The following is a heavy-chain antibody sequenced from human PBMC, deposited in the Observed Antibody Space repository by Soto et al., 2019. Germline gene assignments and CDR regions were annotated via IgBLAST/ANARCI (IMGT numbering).Heavy chain of an antibody. Sequence: XESLSVTCGASGFIFKRYCVHWVRQAPGKGLVWLSRFGGDENYTDYADSVRGRFTISRDIAKNTIYLQMNSLRAEDTAVYYCGKGKELGVVRYGLDAWGQGTTVTVTS. CDR3: GKGKELGVVRYGLDA. CDR1: GFIFKRYC. J-gene: IGHJ6*02. CDR2: FGGDENYT. D-gene: IGHD3-3*01. V-gene: IGHV3-74*01.